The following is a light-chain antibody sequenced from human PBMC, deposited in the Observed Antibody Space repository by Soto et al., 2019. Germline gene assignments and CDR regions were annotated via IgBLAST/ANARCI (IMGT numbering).Light chain of an antibody. V-gene: IGKV1-27*01. CDR2: AAS. CDR1: QGIRNV. Sequence: DIQMTQSPTSLSASVGDRVTITCRASQGIRNVVAWYQQKPGKAPKLLIYAASTLQSGIPSRFSGSGSGTDFTLTNNSLQPEDVATYDCQKYSSVPVFGPGTKVEIK. CDR3: QKYSSVPV. J-gene: IGKJ3*01.